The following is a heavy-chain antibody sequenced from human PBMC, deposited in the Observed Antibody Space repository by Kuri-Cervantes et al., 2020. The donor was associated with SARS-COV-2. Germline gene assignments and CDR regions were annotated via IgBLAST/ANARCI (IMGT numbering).Heavy chain of an antibody. D-gene: IGHD2-2*01. CDR2: LNGRGGDI. Sequence: GESLKISCAASGFSFSNFAMSWVRQPPGKGLQWVSALNGRGGDIQYADAVKGRFTTSRDNSKNTLYLQMNSLRAEDTAVYYCAKDSGYQLHYVYYYYGMDVWGQGTTVTVSS. V-gene: IGHV3-23*01. CDR1: GFSFSNFA. CDR3: AKDSGYQLHYVYYYYGMDV. J-gene: IGHJ6*02.